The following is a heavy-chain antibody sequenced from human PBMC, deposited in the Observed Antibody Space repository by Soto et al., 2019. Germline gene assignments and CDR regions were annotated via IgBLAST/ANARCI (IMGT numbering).Heavy chain of an antibody. CDR2: VSPSGAST. CDR1: GFNFDSHA. J-gene: IGHJ4*02. Sequence: GGSLRLSCVGSGFNFDSHAMSWVRQAPGKGLEWVSSVSPSGASTHFPDFLKGRFSSSRDNSKNTVYLEMSNLRVEDTAVYYCAKDLPLRSGYSFSENHWGQGTLVTVSS. V-gene: IGHV3-23*01. CDR3: AKDLPLRSGYSFSENH. D-gene: IGHD3-3*01.